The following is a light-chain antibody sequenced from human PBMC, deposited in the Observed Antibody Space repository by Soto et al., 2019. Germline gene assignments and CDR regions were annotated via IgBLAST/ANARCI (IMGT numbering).Light chain of an antibody. V-gene: IGKV3-15*01. CDR1: QDVMYD. CDR2: GAS. Sequence: EIVLTQSPAALSVSPGGRATLFCRASQDVMYDLAWYQQKPDQAPRLLVYGASTRATDAPPRFRGSGSGREFSLTISSLQSEDFATYYCQQYRSWPRTFGQGSRVEIK. J-gene: IGKJ1*01. CDR3: QQYRSWPRT.